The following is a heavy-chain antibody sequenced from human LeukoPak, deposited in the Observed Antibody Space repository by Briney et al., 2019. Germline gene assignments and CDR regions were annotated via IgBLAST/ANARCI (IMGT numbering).Heavy chain of an antibody. CDR1: GFTFSSYE. Sequence: GGSLRLSCAASGFTFSSYEMNWVRQAPGKGLEWVSYISSSGSTIYYADSVKGRFTISRDNSKNTLYLQMNSLRAEDTAVYYCAKDVDTAMVTFDYWGQGTLVTVSS. CDR3: AKDVDTAMVTFDY. D-gene: IGHD5-18*01. J-gene: IGHJ4*02. CDR2: ISSSGSTI. V-gene: IGHV3-48*03.